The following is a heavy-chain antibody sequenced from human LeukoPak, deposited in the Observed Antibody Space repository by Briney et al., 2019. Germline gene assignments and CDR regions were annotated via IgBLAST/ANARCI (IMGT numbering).Heavy chain of an antibody. CDR1: GGSISSGDYY. CDR3: ARSDSSGYYFAY. V-gene: IGHV4-31*03. J-gene: IGHJ4*02. CDR2: IYYSGST. Sequence: SQTLSLTCTVSGGSISSGDYYWTWIRQHPGKGLEWIGYIYYSGSTYYKSSLKSRVTISVDTSKNQLSLKLNSVTAADTAVYYCARSDSSGYYFAYWGQGTLVTVYS. D-gene: IGHD3-22*01.